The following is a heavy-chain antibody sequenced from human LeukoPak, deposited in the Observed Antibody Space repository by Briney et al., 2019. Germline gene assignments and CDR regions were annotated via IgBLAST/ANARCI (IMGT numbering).Heavy chain of an antibody. V-gene: IGHV4-34*01. Sequence: SETLSLTCAVYGGSFSGYYWSWIRQPPGKGLEWIGSIYHSGSTYYNPSLKSRVTISVDTSKNQFSLKLSSVTAADTAVYYCARGHASTLLWFGEFPNWFDPWGQGTLVTVSS. D-gene: IGHD3-10*01. CDR2: IYHSGST. CDR3: ARGHASTLLWFGEFPNWFDP. J-gene: IGHJ5*02. CDR1: GGSFSGYY.